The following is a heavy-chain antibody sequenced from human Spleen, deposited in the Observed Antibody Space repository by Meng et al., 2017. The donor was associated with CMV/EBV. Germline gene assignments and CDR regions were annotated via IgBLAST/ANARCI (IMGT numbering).Heavy chain of an antibody. J-gene: IGHJ4*02. CDR2: IHEDGSEK. CDR1: GFSFSDYW. CDR3: ARGGFAYFVD. Sequence: GESLKISCAASGFSFSDYWMSWVRQAPGKGLEWVANIHEDGSEKNYLDSVKGRFTISRDNTQNLLYLQLNSLRAEDTAVYYCARGGFAYFVDWGQGTLVTVSS. V-gene: IGHV3-7*01.